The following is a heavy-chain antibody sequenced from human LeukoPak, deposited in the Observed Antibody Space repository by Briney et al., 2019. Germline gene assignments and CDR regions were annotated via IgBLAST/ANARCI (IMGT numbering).Heavy chain of an antibody. CDR3: TTDIADSSGYYYSTTN. CDR1: GGSISSYY. J-gene: IGHJ4*02. V-gene: IGHV4-59*12. Sequence: SETLSLTCTVSGGSISSYYWSWIRQPPGKGLEWIGYIYYSGSTNYNPSLKSRVTISVDTSKNQFSLKLSSVTAADTAVYYCTTDIADSSGYYYSTTNWGQGTLVTVSS. D-gene: IGHD3-22*01. CDR2: IYYSGST.